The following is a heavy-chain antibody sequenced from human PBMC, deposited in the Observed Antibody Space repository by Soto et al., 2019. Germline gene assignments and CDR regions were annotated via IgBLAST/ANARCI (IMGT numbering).Heavy chain of an antibody. V-gene: IGHV5-51*01. CDR3: ASGYCSGGSCPDNPPRYYYGMDV. Sequence: GGSLRLSCKGSGYSFTSYWIGWVRQMPGKGLEWMGIIYPGDSDTRYSPSFQGQVTISADKSISTAYLQWSSLKASDTAMYYCASGYCSGGSCPDNPPRYYYGMDVWGQGTTVTVSS. CDR2: IYPGDSDT. J-gene: IGHJ6*02. D-gene: IGHD2-15*01. CDR1: GYSFTSYW.